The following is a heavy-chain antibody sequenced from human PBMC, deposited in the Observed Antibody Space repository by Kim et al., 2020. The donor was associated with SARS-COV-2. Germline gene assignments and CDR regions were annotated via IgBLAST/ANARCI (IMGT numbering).Heavy chain of an antibody. CDR1: GYTFTGYY. D-gene: IGHD3-10*01. Sequence: ASVKVSCKASGYTFTGYYMHWVRQAPGQGLEWMGWINPNSGGTNYAQKFQGWVTMTRDTSISTAYMELSRLRSDDTAVYYCARGRGSGPYGMDVWGQGTTVTVSS. CDR2: INPNSGGT. CDR3: ARGRGSGPYGMDV. J-gene: IGHJ6*02. V-gene: IGHV1-2*04.